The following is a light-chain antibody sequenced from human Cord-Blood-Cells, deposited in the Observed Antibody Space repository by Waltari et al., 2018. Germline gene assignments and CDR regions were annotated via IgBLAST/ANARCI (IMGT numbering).Light chain of an antibody. V-gene: IGKV3-11*01. Sequence: EIVLTQSPATLSLSPGERATLPRRASQSVSSYLAWYKQKPGQAPRLLIYDASNRATGIPARFSGSGSGTDFTLTISSLEPEDFAVYYCQQRSNWPLTFGGGTKVEIK. J-gene: IGKJ4*01. CDR2: DAS. CDR1: QSVSSY. CDR3: QQRSNWPLT.